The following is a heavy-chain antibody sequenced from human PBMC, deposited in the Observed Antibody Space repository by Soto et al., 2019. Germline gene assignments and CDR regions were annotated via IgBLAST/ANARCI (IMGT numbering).Heavy chain of an antibody. CDR1: GFSFSSYA. V-gene: IGHV3-30*04. J-gene: IGHJ5*02. D-gene: IGHD6-19*01. Sequence: VQLVESGGGVVQPGRSLRLSCTASGFSFSSYAMYWFRQPPGKGLEWVAVISKDGMNKNYADSVKGRVTVSRDNANYSLDLQLNSLRGEDTAMYYCARDMYSSDYFVKWFEPWGQGTLVTVSS. CDR2: ISKDGMNK. CDR3: ARDMYSSDYFVKWFEP.